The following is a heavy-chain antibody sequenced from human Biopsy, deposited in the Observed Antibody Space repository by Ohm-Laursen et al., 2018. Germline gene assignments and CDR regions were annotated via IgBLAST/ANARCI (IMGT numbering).Heavy chain of an antibody. D-gene: IGHD1-1*01. V-gene: IGHV2-70*11. CDR2: IDWDDTK. Sequence: TQTLTLTCSFAGFSLSTSEMYVSWIRQPPGKALEWLARIDWDDTKYYSSSLKTRLSISKDTSKNQVVLTMTDVGPEDTATYYCARTRAHNFGALEFWGQGILVTVSS. J-gene: IGHJ4*01. CDR3: ARTRAHNFGALEF. CDR1: GFSLSTSEMY.